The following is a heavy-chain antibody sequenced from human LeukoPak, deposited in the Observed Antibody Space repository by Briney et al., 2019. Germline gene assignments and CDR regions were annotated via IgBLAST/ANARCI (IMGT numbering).Heavy chain of an antibody. CDR3: ARLKYRITMVRGVIGFDP. J-gene: IGHJ5*02. D-gene: IGHD3-10*01. CDR2: MNHSGTA. Sequence: PSETLSLTCAVYGGSFSDYYWSWIRQPPGKGLEWIGEMNHSGTANYNPSLKSRVTISVDTSKNQFSLKLSSVTAADTAVYYCARLKYRITMVRGVIGFDPWGQGTLVTVSS. CDR1: GGSFSDYY. V-gene: IGHV4-34*01.